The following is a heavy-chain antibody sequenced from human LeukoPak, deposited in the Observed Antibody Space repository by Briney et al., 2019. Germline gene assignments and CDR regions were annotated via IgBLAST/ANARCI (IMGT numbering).Heavy chain of an antibody. D-gene: IGHD5-18*01. Sequence: GGSLRLSCAASGFTFSSYWMSWVGQAPGKGLELVVNIKQDRNEKYYVDSVKGRFTISRDNAKNSLYLQMNSLRAEDTAVYYCARDSGYSYEWGQGTLVTVSS. CDR2: IKQDRNEK. CDR1: GFTFSSYW. CDR3: ARDSGYSYE. V-gene: IGHV3-7*01. J-gene: IGHJ4*02.